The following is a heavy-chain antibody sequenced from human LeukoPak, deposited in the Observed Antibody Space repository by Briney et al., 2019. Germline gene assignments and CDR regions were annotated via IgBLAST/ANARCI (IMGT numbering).Heavy chain of an antibody. D-gene: IGHD1-26*01. CDR2: IYYSGST. V-gene: IGHV4-59*08. CDR3: ARLRGSYGGDAFDI. Sequence: PSETLSLTCTVSDGSISSYYWSWIRQPPGKGLEWIGYIYYSGSTNYNPSLKSRVTISVDTSKNQFSLKLSSVTAADTAVYYCARLRGSYGGDAFDIWGQGTMVTVSS. CDR1: DGSISSYY. J-gene: IGHJ3*02.